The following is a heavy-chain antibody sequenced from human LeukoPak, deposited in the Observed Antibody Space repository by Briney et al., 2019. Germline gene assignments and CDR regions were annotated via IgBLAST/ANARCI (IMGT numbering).Heavy chain of an antibody. CDR1: GFTFSRHI. D-gene: IGHD5-24*01. V-gene: IGHV3-21*01. J-gene: IGHJ4*02. CDR3: ARNIRPRWLQLGYFDC. CDR2: ISAGYNYT. Sequence: PGGSLRLSCAASGFTFSRHIVNWVRQAPGKGLEWVSSISAGYNYTYYADSVKGRFTISRDNAKNSLYLQMNSLRAEDTAVYYCARNIRPRWLQLGYFDCWGQGTLVTVSS.